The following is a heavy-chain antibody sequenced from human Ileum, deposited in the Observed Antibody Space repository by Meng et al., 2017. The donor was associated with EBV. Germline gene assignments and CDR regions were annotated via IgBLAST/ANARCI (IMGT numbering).Heavy chain of an antibody. CDR1: GFTFSKVW. CDR2: IRSKSAGGTT. Sequence: GQVVASGGGMGVPGGSLSLSCAASGFTFSKVWMNWVRQTPGKGLEWVGRIRSKSAGGTTDYAAPVKGRFNISRDDSEDTLYLQMNSLKTEDTAVYYCTTWGGNWGQGTLVTVSS. D-gene: IGHD7-27*01. J-gene: IGHJ1*01. CDR3: TTWGGN. V-gene: IGHV3-15*01.